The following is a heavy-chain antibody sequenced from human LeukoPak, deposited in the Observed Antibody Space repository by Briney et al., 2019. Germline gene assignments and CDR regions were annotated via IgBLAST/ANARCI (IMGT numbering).Heavy chain of an antibody. V-gene: IGHV6-1*01. Sequence: SQTLSLTCVISGDSVSANSVTWHWIRQSPSRGLEWLGRTYYRSEWFYDFAPSVRSRITINADTSKNQFSLHLNSVTPEDTAVYYCARAGSGHYTYWGQGTLDTVSS. J-gene: IGHJ4*02. CDR2: TYYRSEWFY. D-gene: IGHD3-10*01. CDR3: ARAGSGHYTY. CDR1: GDSVSANSVT.